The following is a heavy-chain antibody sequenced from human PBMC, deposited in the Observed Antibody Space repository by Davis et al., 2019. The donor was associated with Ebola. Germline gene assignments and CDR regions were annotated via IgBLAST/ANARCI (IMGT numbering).Heavy chain of an antibody. CDR2: MNPNSGNT. V-gene: IGHV1-8*01. D-gene: IGHD6-13*01. Sequence: ASVKVSCKASGYTFTSYDINWVRQATGQGLEWMGWMNPNSGNTGYAQKFQGRVTMTRDTSTSTVYMELSSLRSEDTAVYYCARDVVAVDSSSWYLGGFDYWGQGTLVTASS. CDR1: GYTFTSYD. J-gene: IGHJ4*02. CDR3: ARDVVAVDSSSWYLGGFDY.